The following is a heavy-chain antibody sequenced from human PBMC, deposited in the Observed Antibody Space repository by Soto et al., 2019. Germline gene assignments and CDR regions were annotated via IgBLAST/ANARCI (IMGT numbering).Heavy chain of an antibody. J-gene: IGHJ6*03. CDR2: IYSGGST. D-gene: IGHD5-18*01. Sequence: EVQLVESGGGLVQPGGSLRLSCAASGFTVSSNYMSWVRQAPGKGLEWVSVIYSGGSTYYADSVKGRFTISRHNSKNTLYLQMNSLRAEDTAVYYCATLGWGSGYSYVPDDYYMDVWGKGTTVTVSS. V-gene: IGHV3-53*04. CDR3: ATLGWGSGYSYVPDDYYMDV. CDR1: GFTVSSNY.